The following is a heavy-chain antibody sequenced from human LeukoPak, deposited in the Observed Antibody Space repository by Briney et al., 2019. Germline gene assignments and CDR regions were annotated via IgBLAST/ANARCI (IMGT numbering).Heavy chain of an antibody. CDR1: GGSISSYY. D-gene: IGHD2-8*01. J-gene: IGHJ4*02. CDR3: ARGSASMAY. V-gene: IGHV4-59*01. Sequence: SETLSLTCTVSGGSISSYYWSWIRQPPGKGLEWIGYIYYSGSTNYNPSLKSRVTISVDTSKNQFSLKPSSVTAADTAVYYCARGSASMAYWGQGTLVTVSS. CDR2: IYYSGST.